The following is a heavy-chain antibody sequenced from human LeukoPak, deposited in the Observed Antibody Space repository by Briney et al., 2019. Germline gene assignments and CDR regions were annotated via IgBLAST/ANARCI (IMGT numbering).Heavy chain of an antibody. V-gene: IGHV4-39*07. CDR2: INYSGST. CDR3: ARRKGGSYPFDY. D-gene: IGHD1-26*01. CDR1: GGSISSSSYY. J-gene: IGHJ4*02. Sequence: TSETLSLTCTVSGGSISSSSYYWSWIRQPPGKGLEWIASINYSGSTYFNPSLKSRVTISVDTSKNQFSLKLSSVTAADTAVYYCARRKGGSYPFDYWGQGTLVTVSS.